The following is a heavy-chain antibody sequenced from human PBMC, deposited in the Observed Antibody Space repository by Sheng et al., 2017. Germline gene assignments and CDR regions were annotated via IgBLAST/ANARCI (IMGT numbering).Heavy chain of an antibody. CDR3: ARGGSLGYCSGGTCGFDY. CDR1: GFTFSNYA. Sequence: EVQLLESGGGLAQPGGSLRLSCVASGFTFSNYAMTWVRQAPGEGLEWVSGITGGGANTYYADSVKGRFTISRDNSKNTLYLQMNSLRAEDTAVYYCARGGSLGYCSGGTCGFDYWGQGTLVTGLL. CDR2: ITGGGANT. V-gene: IGHV3-23*01. J-gene: IGHJ4*02. D-gene: IGHD2-15*01.